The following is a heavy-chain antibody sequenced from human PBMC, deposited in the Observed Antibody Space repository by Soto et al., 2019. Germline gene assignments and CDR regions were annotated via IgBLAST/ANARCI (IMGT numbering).Heavy chain of an antibody. V-gene: IGHV1-3*01. CDR2: INAGNGNT. D-gene: IGHD5-18*01. J-gene: IGHJ5*02. CDR1: GGTFSSYA. CDR3: VRDASSGYRGWWDP. Sequence: GASVKVSCKASGGTFSSYAISWVRQAPGQGLEWMGWINAGNGNTKYSQKFQGRVTITRDTSASTAYMELRSLRSDDTAVYYCVRDASSGYRGWWDPWGQGTLVTVSS.